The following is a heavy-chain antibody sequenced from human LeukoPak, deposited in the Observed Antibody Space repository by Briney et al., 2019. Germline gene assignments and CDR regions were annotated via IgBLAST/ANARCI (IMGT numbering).Heavy chain of an antibody. CDR3: AIQTNFRLVH. D-gene: IGHD1-14*01. J-gene: IGHJ4*02. Sequence: GGSPRISCKGSGYPFSSYWIGWVRQMPGKGLEWMGIIYPGDSDTRYSPSLQGQVTISVDTSIGTAYLQRSSVNASHTATSYSAIQTNFRLVHWGQGRLVSVSS. CDR1: GYPFSSYW. CDR2: IYPGDSDT. V-gene: IGHV5-51*01.